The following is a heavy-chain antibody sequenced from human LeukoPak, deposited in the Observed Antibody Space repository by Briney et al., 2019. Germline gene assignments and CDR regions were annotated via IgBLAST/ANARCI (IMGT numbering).Heavy chain of an antibody. CDR2: IYTSGSP. J-gene: IGHJ4*02. Sequence: SETLSLTCTVSGGSTSRYYWSWIRQPAGKGLEWIGRIYTSGSPNYNPSLKSRVTMSVDTSKNQFSLKLTSVTAADTAVYYCAMNSENYLNFDYWGQGTLVTVSS. D-gene: IGHD1-26*01. CDR3: AMNSENYLNFDY. CDR1: GGSTSRYY. V-gene: IGHV4-4*07.